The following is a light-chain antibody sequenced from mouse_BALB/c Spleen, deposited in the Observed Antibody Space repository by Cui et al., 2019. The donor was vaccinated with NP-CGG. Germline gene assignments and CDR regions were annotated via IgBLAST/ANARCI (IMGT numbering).Light chain of an antibody. V-gene: IGLV1*01. CDR3: ALWYSNHWV. J-gene: IGLJ1*01. Sequence: QAVLTHESALTPQPGETVTLTCRSSTGAVTTSNYANWVQEKPDHLFTGLIGGTNNRVPGVPARFSGSLIGDKAALTITGTQTEDEAIYFCALWYSNHWVFGGGTKLTVL. CDR1: TGAVTTSNY. CDR2: GTN.